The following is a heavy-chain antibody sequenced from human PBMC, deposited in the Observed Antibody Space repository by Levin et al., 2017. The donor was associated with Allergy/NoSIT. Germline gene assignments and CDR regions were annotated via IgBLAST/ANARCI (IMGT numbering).Heavy chain of an antibody. Sequence: PGGSLRLSCAASGFTFSSYAMHWVRQAPGKGLEWVAVISYDGSNKYYADSVKGRFTISRDNSKNTLYLQMNSLRAEDTAVYYCARDRVPAAISHGDYAHWGQGTLVTVSS. CDR1: GFTFSSYA. CDR2: ISYDGSNK. J-gene: IGHJ4*02. D-gene: IGHD2-2*02. V-gene: IGHV3-30*04. CDR3: ARDRVPAAISHGDYAH.